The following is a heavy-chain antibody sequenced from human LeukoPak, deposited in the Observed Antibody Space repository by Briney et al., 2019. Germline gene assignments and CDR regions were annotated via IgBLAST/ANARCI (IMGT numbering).Heavy chain of an antibody. CDR3: ARAGCGGGSCYAYYFDY. D-gene: IGHD2-15*01. CDR1: GGSISSGGYY. V-gene: IGHV4-31*03. Sequence: SETLSLTCTVSGGSISSGGYYWSWIRQHPGKGLEWIGYIYYSGSTYYNPSLKSRVTISVDTSKNQFSLKLSSVTAADTAVYYCARAGCGGGSCYAYYFDYWGQGTLVTVSS. J-gene: IGHJ4*02. CDR2: IYYSGST.